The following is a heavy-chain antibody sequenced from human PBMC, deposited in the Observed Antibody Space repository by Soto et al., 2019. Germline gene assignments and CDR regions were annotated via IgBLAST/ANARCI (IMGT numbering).Heavy chain of an antibody. D-gene: IGHD3-16*02. CDR3: ARDTYDYVWGTYRPKFDS. V-gene: IGHV3-23*01. J-gene: IGHJ4*02. CDR2: LSGTGRTT. Sequence: GGSLRLSCAASGFTFNNYAMSWVRQAPGKGLEWVSTLSGTGRTTYYTDSVKGRFTISRDNSKNTLYLQMNSLRAEDTAMYYCARDTYDYVWGTYRPKFDSWGQGTLVTVSS. CDR1: GFTFNNYA.